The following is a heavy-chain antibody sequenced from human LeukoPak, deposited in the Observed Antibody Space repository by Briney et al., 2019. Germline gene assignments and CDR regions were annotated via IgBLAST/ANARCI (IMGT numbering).Heavy chain of an antibody. D-gene: IGHD4-11*01. CDR2: ISSSSSYI. CDR1: GFTLSSHS. CDR3: ARGYSNYGYTFDM. J-gene: IGHJ3*02. Sequence: PGGSLRLSCAASGFTLSSHSMNWVRQAPGKGLEWVSSISSSSSYIYYADSVKGRFTISRDSAKNSLYLQMNSLRAEDTAVYHCARGYSNYGYTFDMWGQGTMVTVSS. V-gene: IGHV3-21*01.